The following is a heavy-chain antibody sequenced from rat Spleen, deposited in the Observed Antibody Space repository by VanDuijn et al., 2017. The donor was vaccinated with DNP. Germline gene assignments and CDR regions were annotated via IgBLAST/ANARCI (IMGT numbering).Heavy chain of an antibody. CDR3: ARGSSSIYWYFDF. Sequence: EVQLVESGGGLVQPGRSLKLSCAASGFTFSDYNMAWVRQAPTKGLELVAYISYFGDNTYSGDSVKGRFTISRDNAKSTLYLQMNSLRSEDMATYYCARGSSSIYWYFDFWGPGTMVTVSS. CDR2: ISYFGDNT. D-gene: IGHD1-2*01. J-gene: IGHJ1*01. CDR1: GFTFSDYN. V-gene: IGHV5-22*01.